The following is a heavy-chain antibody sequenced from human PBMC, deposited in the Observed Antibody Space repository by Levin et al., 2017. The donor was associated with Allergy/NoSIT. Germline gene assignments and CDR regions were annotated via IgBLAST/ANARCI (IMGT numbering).Heavy chain of an antibody. CDR2: INTNTGNP. J-gene: IGHJ3*02. D-gene: IGHD3-16*01. CDR3: ARFGRGAFDI. V-gene: IGHV7-4-1*01. CDR1: GYTFTSYA. Sequence: GESLKISCKASGYTFTSYAMNWVRQAPGQGLEWMGWINTNTGNPTYAQGFTGRFVFSLDTSVSTAYLQICSLKAEDTAVYYCARFGRGAFDIWGQGTMVTVSS.